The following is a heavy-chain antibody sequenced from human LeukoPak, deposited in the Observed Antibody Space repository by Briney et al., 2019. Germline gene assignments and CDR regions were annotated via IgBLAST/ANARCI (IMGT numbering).Heavy chain of an antibody. CDR2: IKEDGSEK. Sequence: PGGSLRLSCAASGFTFSSYWMSWVRQAPGKGLEWVANIKEDGSEKYYVDSVKGRFTISRDNAKNSVYLQMISLRAEDTGVYYCARGRGVDYWGQGTLVTVSS. J-gene: IGHJ4*02. CDR3: ARGRGVDY. CDR1: GFTFSSYW. V-gene: IGHV3-7*01. D-gene: IGHD6-25*01.